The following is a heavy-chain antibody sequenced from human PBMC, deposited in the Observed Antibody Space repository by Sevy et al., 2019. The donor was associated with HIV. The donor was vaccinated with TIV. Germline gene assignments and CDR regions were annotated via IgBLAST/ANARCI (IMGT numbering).Heavy chain of an antibody. V-gene: IGHV3-11*01. CDR3: ARHLYGSGTLRGLNWFDP. CDR2: SSGSGKTI. Sequence: GGSLRLSCAASGLTFSDYYMSWIRQAPWKGLEWISYSSGSGKTIHYADSVKGRFTISRDNAKNLLYLQMNNLGAEDTAIYYCARHLYGSGTLRGLNWFDPWGQGTLVTVSS. D-gene: IGHD3-10*01. CDR1: GLTFSDYY. J-gene: IGHJ5*02.